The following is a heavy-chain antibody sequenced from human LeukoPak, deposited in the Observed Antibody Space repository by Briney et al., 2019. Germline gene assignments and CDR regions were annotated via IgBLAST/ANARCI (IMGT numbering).Heavy chain of an antibody. CDR2: IYYSGST. Sequence: PSETLSLTCTVSGGSISSYYWSWIRQPPGKGLGWIGYIYYSGSTNYNPSLKSRVTISVDTSKNQFSLKLSSVTAADTAVYYCARDGGHYDSSGYYYVFDAFDIWGQGTMVTVSS. CDR1: GGSISSYY. V-gene: IGHV4-59*01. D-gene: IGHD3-22*01. J-gene: IGHJ3*02. CDR3: ARDGGHYDSSGYYYVFDAFDI.